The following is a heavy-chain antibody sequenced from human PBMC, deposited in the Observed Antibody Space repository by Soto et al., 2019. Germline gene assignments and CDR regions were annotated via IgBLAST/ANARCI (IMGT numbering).Heavy chain of an antibody. CDR3: ARVAAAGTYHYYYGMDV. D-gene: IGHD6-13*01. J-gene: IGHJ6*02. CDR2: TYYRSKWYN. CDR1: GDSVSSNSAA. V-gene: IGHV6-1*01. Sequence: PSQTLSLTCAISGDSVSSNSAAWNWIRQSPSRGLEWLGRTYYRSKWYNDYAVSVKSRITINPDTSKNQFSLQLNSVTPEDTAVYYCARVAAAGTYHYYYGMDVWGQGTTVTVSS.